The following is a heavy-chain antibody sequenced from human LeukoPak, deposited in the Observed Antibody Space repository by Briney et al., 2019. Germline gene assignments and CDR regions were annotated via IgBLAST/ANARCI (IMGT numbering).Heavy chain of an antibody. V-gene: IGHV3-30-3*01. Sequence: GRSLRLSCAASGFTFSSYAMHWVRQAPGKGLEWVAVISYDGSNKYYADSVKGRFTISRDNSKNTLYLQMNSLRAEDTAVYYCAKDPSYGYGFINYWGQGTLVTVSS. CDR3: AKDPSYGYGFINY. J-gene: IGHJ4*02. D-gene: IGHD5-18*01. CDR2: ISYDGSNK. CDR1: GFTFSSYA.